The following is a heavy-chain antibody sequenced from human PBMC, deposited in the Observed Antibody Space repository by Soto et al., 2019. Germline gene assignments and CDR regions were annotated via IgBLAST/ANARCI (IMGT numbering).Heavy chain of an antibody. CDR1: GYTFTNYG. V-gene: IGHV1-18*01. J-gene: IGHJ4*02. D-gene: IGHD2-2*01. CDR3: ARSGSAMYVTEYYFDY. Sequence: ASVKVSCKASGYTFTNYGITWVRQAPGQGLEWMGGIGAYNGNTHYTQRLQGRVTMTTDTSTSTAYMELRSLRSDDTAVYYCARSGSAMYVTEYYFDYWGQGTLVTVSS. CDR2: IGAYNGNT.